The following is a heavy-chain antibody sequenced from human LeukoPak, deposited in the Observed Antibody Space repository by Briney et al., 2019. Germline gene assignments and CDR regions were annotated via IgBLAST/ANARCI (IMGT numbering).Heavy chain of an antibody. Sequence: SVKVSCKASGGAFSSYAISWVRQAPGQGLEWMGGIIPIFGTANYAQKFQGRVTMTEDTSTDTAYMELSSLRSEDTAVYYCATGPGATTLRLFDYWGQGTLVTVSS. D-gene: IGHD1-26*01. V-gene: IGHV1-69*06. CDR1: GGAFSSYA. CDR3: ATGPGATTLRLFDY. J-gene: IGHJ4*02. CDR2: IIPIFGTA.